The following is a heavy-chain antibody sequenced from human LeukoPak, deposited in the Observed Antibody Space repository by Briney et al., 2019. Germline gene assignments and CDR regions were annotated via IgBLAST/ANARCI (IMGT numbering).Heavy chain of an antibody. D-gene: IGHD1-1*01. CDR2: IKEDGSEK. V-gene: IGHV3-7*01. CDR1: GFTYNSYR. J-gene: IGHJ4*02. Sequence: GGSLRLSCAASGFTYNSYRMSWLRQAPGKGRVGVANIKEDGSEKTYVDSVRGRFTISRDNAKNSLYLQMNRLRAEDTAVYCCARDRVKLERRGMHFDYWGQGTLVTVSS. CDR3: ARDRVKLERRGMHFDY.